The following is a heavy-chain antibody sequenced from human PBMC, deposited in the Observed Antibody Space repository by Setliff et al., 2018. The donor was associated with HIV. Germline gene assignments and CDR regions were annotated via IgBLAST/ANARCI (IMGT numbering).Heavy chain of an antibody. J-gene: IGHJ4*02. CDR1: GFTFRNYN. V-gene: IGHV3-21*01. CDR2: ISIGSGGAI. CDR3: ARARGGNSEWSY. Sequence: PGGSLRLSCAASGFTFRNYNFNWVRQAPGRGLEWVSSISIGSGGAIDYADSVQGRFTISRDNSKNSLYLQMNSLRAEDTAVYSCARARGGNSEWSYWGQGTLVTVSS. D-gene: IGHD2-15*01.